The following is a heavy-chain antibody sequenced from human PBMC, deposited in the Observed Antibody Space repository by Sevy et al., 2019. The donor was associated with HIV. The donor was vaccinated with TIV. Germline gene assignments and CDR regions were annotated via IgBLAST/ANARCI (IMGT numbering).Heavy chain of an antibody. CDR3: ARAPSGSQGPGKYFKH. D-gene: IGHD1-26*01. J-gene: IGHJ1*01. CDR1: GYTFSNYL. CDR2: VSARNGDT. Sequence: ASVKVSCTASGYTFSNYLISWVRQAPGQGLEWMGWVSARNGDTKYAQRIQGRVTMTADTSTTTAYRELRSLTSDDTAVYWCARAPSGSQGPGKYFKHWGQGTLVTVSS. V-gene: IGHV1-18*01.